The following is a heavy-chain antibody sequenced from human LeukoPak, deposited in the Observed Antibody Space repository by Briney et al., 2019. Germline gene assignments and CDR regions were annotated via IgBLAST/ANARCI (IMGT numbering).Heavy chain of an antibody. CDR3: AKDRPGGFYS. CDR1: GFIFNNYA. Sequence: GGSLRLSCAASGFIFNNYAMHWVRQAPGRGLEWVSIIEGYGNTPYYADSVKGRFTTSRDNSKNTLYLQIHSLRVEDTAVYFCAKDRPGGFYSWGQGNLVIVSS. D-gene: IGHD3-16*01. J-gene: IGHJ4*02. CDR2: IEGYGNTP. V-gene: IGHV3-23*03.